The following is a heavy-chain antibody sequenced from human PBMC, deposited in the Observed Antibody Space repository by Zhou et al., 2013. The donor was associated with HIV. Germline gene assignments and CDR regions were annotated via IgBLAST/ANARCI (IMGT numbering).Heavy chain of an antibody. D-gene: IGHD6-13*01. CDR3: AREAAAGIYFYYYMDV. CDR2: IYSNGYT. Sequence: QVQLQESGPGLVKPSETLSLTCFVSGDSISTYYWNWIRQRAGEGLEWIGRIYSNGYTDYSPSLKSRVTMSVDTSKNQFSLKLTSVTAADTAVYYCAREAAAGIYFYYYMDVWGKRAAVTVSS. V-gene: IGHV4-4*07. CDR1: GDSISTYY. J-gene: IGHJ6*03.